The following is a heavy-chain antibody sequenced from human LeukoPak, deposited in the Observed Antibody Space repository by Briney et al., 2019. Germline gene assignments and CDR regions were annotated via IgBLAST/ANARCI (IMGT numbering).Heavy chain of an antibody. Sequence: ASVKVSCKASGGTFSSYAISWVRQAPGQGLEWMGGIIPILDTADYAQKFQGRLTITADESTSTAYMELSSLRAEVTAVYYCARDLVGSHTSYSSGAWDYWGQGTLVTVSS. CDR2: IIPILDTA. D-gene: IGHD3-9*01. J-gene: IGHJ4*02. V-gene: IGHV1-69*13. CDR1: GGTFSSYA. CDR3: ARDLVGSHTSYSSGAWDY.